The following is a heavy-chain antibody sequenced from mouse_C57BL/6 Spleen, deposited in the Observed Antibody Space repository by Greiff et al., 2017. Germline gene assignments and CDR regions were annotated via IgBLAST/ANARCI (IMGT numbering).Heavy chain of an antibody. CDR3: AINGYYVAMDY. V-gene: IGHV1-52*01. CDR2: IDPSDSET. J-gene: IGHJ4*01. Sequence: QVQLQQPGAELVRPGSSVKLSCKASGYTFTSYWMHWVKQRPIQGLEWIGNIDPSDSETHYNQKFKDKATLTVDKSSSTAYMQLSSLTSEDSAVYYCAINGYYVAMDYWGQGTSVTVSS. D-gene: IGHD2-3*01. CDR1: GYTFTSYW.